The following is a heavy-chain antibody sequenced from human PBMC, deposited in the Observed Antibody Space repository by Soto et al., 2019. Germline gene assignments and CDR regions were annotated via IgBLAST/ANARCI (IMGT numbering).Heavy chain of an antibody. Sequence: GGSLRLSCAASGFTFSSYGMHWVRQAPGKGLEWVAVISYDGSNKYYADSVKGRFTISRDNSKNTLYLQMNSLRAEDTAVYYCAKAGSIWGASYYYYGMDVWGQGTTVTVSS. CDR3: AKAGSIWGASYYYYGMDV. CDR1: GFTFSSYG. CDR2: ISYDGSNK. J-gene: IGHJ6*02. D-gene: IGHD3-10*01. V-gene: IGHV3-30*18.